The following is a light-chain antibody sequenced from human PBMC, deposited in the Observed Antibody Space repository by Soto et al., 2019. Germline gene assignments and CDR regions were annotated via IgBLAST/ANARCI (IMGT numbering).Light chain of an antibody. CDR1: SGHSTYI. J-gene: IGLJ3*02. CDR3: DTWYSNTHKV. V-gene: IGLV4-60*02. Sequence: QLVLTQSSSASASLGSSVKLTCILSSGHSTYIIAWHQQQPGKAPRFLMTLDRSGGYNRGSGVPDRFSGSSSGADRYLTISNLQFEDEGDYYCDTWYSNTHKVFGGGTKLTVL. CDR2: LDRSGGY.